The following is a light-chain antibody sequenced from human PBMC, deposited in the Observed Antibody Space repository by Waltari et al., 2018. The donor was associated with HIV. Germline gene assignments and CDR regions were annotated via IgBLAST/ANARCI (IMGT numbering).Light chain of an antibody. CDR2: DVT. J-gene: IGLJ2*01. CDR3: GSSTNSNIVL. CDR1: NNAIGADKS. V-gene: IGLV2-14*01. Sequence: QSALTRTASVSASPGQSITISCTGINNAIGADKSVPWYQQHPGKVPKLLIYDVTNRPAGVSGRFSGSKSVNTASLTISWLQPDDEADYYCGSSTNSNIVLFGGGTKLTVL.